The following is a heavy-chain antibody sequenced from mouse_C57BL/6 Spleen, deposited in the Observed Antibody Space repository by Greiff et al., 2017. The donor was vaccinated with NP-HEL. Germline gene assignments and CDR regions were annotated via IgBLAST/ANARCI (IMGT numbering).Heavy chain of an antibody. Sequence: VHVKQSGPELVKPGASVKISCKASGYSFTGYYMNWVKQSPEKSLEWIGEINPSTGGTTYNQKFKAKATLTVDKSTSTAYMQLKSLTSEDSAVYYCATTVVPYWYFDVWGTGTTVTVSS. CDR2: INPSTGGT. J-gene: IGHJ1*03. D-gene: IGHD1-1*01. CDR1: GYSFTGYY. V-gene: IGHV1-42*01. CDR3: ATTVVPYWYFDV.